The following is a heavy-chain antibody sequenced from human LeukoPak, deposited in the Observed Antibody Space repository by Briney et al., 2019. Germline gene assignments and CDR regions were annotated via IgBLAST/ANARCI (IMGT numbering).Heavy chain of an antibody. CDR3: ARDDLRTVAAS. D-gene: IGHD6-19*01. J-gene: IGHJ5*02. CDR2: MYQSGTT. V-gene: IGHV4-39*07. CDR1: GGSISSSNYY. Sequence: KTSETLSLTCNVSGGSISSSNYYWGWIRQPPGKGLEWIGSMYQSGTTYYNPSLKSRVTISVDKSKNQFSLKLSSVTAADTAVYYCARDDLRTVAASWGQGTLVTVSS.